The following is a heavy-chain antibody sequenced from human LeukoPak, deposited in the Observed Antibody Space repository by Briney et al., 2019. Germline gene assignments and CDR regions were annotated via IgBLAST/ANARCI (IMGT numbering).Heavy chain of an antibody. V-gene: IGHV3-48*01. CDR1: GFTFSTYN. CDR3: ARGAGDSSGYGYYYYMDV. Sequence: GGSLRLSCAASGFTFSTYNMNWARQAPGKGLEWVSYISSSGTTIYYVDSVKGRFTISRDNAKNSLYLQMNSLRAEDTAVYYCARGAGDSSGYGYYYYMDVWGKGTTVTVSS. D-gene: IGHD3-22*01. J-gene: IGHJ6*03. CDR2: ISSSGTTI.